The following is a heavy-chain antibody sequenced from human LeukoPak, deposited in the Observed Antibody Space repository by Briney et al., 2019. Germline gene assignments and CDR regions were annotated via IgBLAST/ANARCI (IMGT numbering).Heavy chain of an antibody. CDR2: FDPEDGET. CDR3: ARAGLLVGGFDY. CDR1: GYTLTELS. J-gene: IGHJ4*02. D-gene: IGHD2-21*02. Sequence: ASVKVSCKVSGYTLTELSMHWVRQAPGKGLEWMGGFDPEDGETIYAQKFQGRVTMTEDTSTDTAYMELSSLRSEDTAVYYCARAGLLVGGFDYWGQGTLVTVSS. V-gene: IGHV1-24*01.